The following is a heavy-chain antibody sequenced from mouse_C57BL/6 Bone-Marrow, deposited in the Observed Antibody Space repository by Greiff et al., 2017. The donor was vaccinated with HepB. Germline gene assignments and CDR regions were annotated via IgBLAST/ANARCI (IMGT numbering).Heavy chain of an antibody. CDR2: IYPSDSET. CDR1: GYTFTNYW. J-gene: IGHJ2*01. CDR3: AREALYYYGSRYYFDY. Sequence: VQLQQPGAELVRPGSSVKLSCKASGYTFTNYWMDWVKQRPGQGLEWIGNIYPSDSETHYNQKFKDKATLTVDKSSSTAYMQLSSLTSEDSAVYYCAREALYYYGSRYYFDYGGQGTTLTVSS. V-gene: IGHV1-61*01. D-gene: IGHD1-1*01.